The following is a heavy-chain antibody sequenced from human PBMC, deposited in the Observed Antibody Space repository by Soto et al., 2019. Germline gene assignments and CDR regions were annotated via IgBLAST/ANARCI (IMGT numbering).Heavy chain of an antibody. Sequence: SDTLSLTCTVSGGSISSYYWSWIRQPPGKGLEWIGYIYFRGTTNYNPSLKSRVTMSADTSKNQFSLKLNSVTAADTAVYYCARMNYYDTSGYPFDYWGQGTLVTVSS. CDR3: ARMNYYDTSGYPFDY. CDR2: IYFRGTT. V-gene: IGHV4-59*01. D-gene: IGHD3-22*01. CDR1: GGSISSYY. J-gene: IGHJ4*02.